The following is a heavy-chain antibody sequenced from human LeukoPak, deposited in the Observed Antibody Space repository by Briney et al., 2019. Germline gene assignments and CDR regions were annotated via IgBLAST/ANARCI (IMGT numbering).Heavy chain of an antibody. J-gene: IGHJ5*02. CDR1: GYTFPSYG. D-gene: IGHD3-10*01. CDR2: ISAYNGNT. CDR3: ASSIMVRGVIYWFDP. Sequence: ASVKVSCKASGYTFPSYGISWVRRAPGQGLEWMGWISAYNGNTNYAQKLQGRVTMTTDTSTSTAYVELRSLRSDDTAVYYCASSIMVRGVIYWFDPWGQGTLVTVSS. V-gene: IGHV1-18*01.